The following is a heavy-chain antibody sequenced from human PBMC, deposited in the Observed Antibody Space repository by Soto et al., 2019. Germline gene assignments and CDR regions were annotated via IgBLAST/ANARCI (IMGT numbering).Heavy chain of an antibody. D-gene: IGHD1-1*01. CDR1: GASISSYY. Sequence: SETLSLTCTVSGASISSYYWSWIRQPPGKGLEWIGYIYYSGSTNYNPSLKSRVTISVDTSKNQFSLKLSSVTAADTAMYYCARDTTPSLWGQGTLVTVS. CDR3: ARDTTPSL. J-gene: IGHJ4*02. V-gene: IGHV4-59*01. CDR2: IYYSGST.